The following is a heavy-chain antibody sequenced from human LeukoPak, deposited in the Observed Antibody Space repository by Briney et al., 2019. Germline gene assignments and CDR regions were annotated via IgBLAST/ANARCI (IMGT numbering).Heavy chain of an antibody. V-gene: IGHV3-7*04. J-gene: IGHJ4*02. CDR1: GFKFSDFW. D-gene: IGHD3-16*01. CDR3: VRDDDYGFDY. Sequence: PGVSLRLSCGASGFKFSDFWMGWVRQAPGKGLEWVADIKQDGSKKYYVDSVKGRVTISRDNAKNSLYLQMNNVGVDDTAEYYCVRDDDYGFDYWGQGTLLTVSS. CDR2: IKQDGSKK.